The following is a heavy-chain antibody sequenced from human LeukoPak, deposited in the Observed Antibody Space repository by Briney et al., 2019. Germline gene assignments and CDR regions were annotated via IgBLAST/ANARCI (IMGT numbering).Heavy chain of an antibody. Sequence: GGSLRLSCAASRFTFSNYAMSWVRQAPGKGLEWVSTISGSGGSTYYADSVKGRFTTSRDNSKNTLHLQMNSLRAEDTAVYYCAKSAYYDSSGFYREYYFDYWGQGTLVTVSS. J-gene: IGHJ4*02. CDR3: AKSAYYDSSGFYREYYFDY. CDR1: RFTFSNYA. D-gene: IGHD3-22*01. V-gene: IGHV3-23*01. CDR2: ISGSGGST.